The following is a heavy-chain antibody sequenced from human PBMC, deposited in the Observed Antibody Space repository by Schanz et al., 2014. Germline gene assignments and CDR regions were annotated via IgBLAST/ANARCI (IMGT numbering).Heavy chain of an antibody. J-gene: IGHJ4*02. D-gene: IGHD6-25*01. V-gene: IGHV3-23*04. Sequence: VRLVESGGGVVQPGGSLRLSCASSGFSFTTYAMSWVRQAPGKGLEWVSAISGSGGSTYYADSVKGRFTISRDNSKNTLYLQMNSLIAEDTAVYYCAKVLYSSGWRGDYFDEWGQGTLVTVAS. CDR3: AKVLYSSGWRGDYFDE. CDR2: ISGSGGST. CDR1: GFSFTTYA.